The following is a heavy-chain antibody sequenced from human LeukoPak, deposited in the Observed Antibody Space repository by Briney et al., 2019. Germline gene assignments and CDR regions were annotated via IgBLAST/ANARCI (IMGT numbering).Heavy chain of an antibody. Sequence: GASVKVSCKASGYTFTSYDINWVRQATGQGLEWMGWMNPNSGDAGYAQMFQGRVTITWNTSISTASMELSSLRSDDTAVYYCARGARRDGYSLDYWGQGTLVSVSS. CDR3: ARGARRDGYSLDY. V-gene: IGHV1-8*03. CDR1: GYTFTSYD. J-gene: IGHJ4*02. CDR2: MNPNSGDA. D-gene: IGHD5-24*01.